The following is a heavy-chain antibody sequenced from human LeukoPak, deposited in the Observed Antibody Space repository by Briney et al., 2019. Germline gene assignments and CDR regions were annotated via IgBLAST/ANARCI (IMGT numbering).Heavy chain of an antibody. J-gene: IGHJ6*02. CDR1: GYTFTGYY. V-gene: IGHV1-2*02. CDR2: INPNSGGT. D-gene: IGHD3-22*01. Sequence: GASVKVSCKASGYTFTGYYMHWVRQAPGQGLEWMGWINPNSGGTNYAQKFQGRVTMTRDTSISTAYMELSRLRSDDTAVYYCAGETGYYYDSSDPDSGYYYYYGMDVWGQGTTVTVSS. CDR3: AGETGYYYDSSDPDSGYYYYYGMDV.